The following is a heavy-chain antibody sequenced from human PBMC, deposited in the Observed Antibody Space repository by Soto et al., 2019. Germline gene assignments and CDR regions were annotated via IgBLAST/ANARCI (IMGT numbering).Heavy chain of an antibody. J-gene: IGHJ4*02. V-gene: IGHV4-59*11. CDR1: GVSISSHY. CDR2: VHYSGIN. Sequence: PSETLSLTCTVSGVSISSHYWSWVRQSPGKGLECIGYVHYSGINIYNPSLYGRVTISVDTSKNQFSLKLSSVTAADTAVYYCARGGYGGNSGLGHLDYWGQGTLVTVSS. CDR3: ARGGYGGNSGLGHLDY. D-gene: IGHD2-21*02.